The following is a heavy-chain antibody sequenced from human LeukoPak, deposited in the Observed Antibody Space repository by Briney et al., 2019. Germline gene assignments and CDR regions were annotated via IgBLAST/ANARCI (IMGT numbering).Heavy chain of an antibody. D-gene: IGHD2-15*01. V-gene: IGHV4-34*01. Sequence: SETLSLTCAVYGGFFSGYYWTWIRQPPGKGLERVGQINHSGDTNYNPSLKSRATMSVDTSTNQFSLKLTSLTAADTAVYYCARGRDCSGGSCFSWYFDLWGRGTLVTVSS. CDR1: GGFFSGYY. CDR2: INHSGDT. J-gene: IGHJ2*01. CDR3: ARGRDCSGGSCFSWYFDL.